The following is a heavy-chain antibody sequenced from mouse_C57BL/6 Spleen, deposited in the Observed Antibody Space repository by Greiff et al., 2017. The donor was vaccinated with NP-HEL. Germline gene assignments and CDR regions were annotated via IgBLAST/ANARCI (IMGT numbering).Heavy chain of an antibody. CDR2: IDPENGDT. CDR1: GFNIKDDY. J-gene: IGHJ3*01. CDR3: TTGVRGGAWFAY. V-gene: IGHV14-4*01. Sequence: EVQLVESGAELVRPGASVKLSCTASGFNIKDDYMHWVKQRPEQGLEWIGWIDPENGDTEYASKFQGKATITADTSSNTAYLQLSSLTSEDTAVDYCTTGVRGGAWFAYWGQGTLVTVSA.